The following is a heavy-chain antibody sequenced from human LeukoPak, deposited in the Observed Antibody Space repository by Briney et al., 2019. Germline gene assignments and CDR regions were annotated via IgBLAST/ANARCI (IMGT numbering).Heavy chain of an antibody. CDR3: ARNLWFGESSDAFDM. CDR2: INPKSGGT. CDR1: GGTFSSYA. D-gene: IGHD3-10*01. Sequence: GSVKVSCKASGGTFSSYAISWVRQAPGQGLEWMGWINPKSGGTNYAQKFQGRVTMTRDTSISTAYMEMSRLRSDDTAVYYCARNLWFGESSDAFDMWGQGTMVTVSS. J-gene: IGHJ3*02. V-gene: IGHV1-2*02.